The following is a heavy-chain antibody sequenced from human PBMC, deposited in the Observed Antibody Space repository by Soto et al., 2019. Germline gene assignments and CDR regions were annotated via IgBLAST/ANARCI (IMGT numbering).Heavy chain of an antibody. V-gene: IGHV4-34*01. Sequence: QPPGKGLEWIGEMSHSGGTHFNPSLKSRVTISVDPSKNQFTLKMSSVTAADTALYYCAFFFQAEDGIRVLCTVSAFLLNRSSDL. J-gene: IGHJ2*01. CDR3: AFFFQAEDGIRVLCTVSAFLLNRSSDL. D-gene: IGHD2-15*01. CDR2: MSHSGGT.